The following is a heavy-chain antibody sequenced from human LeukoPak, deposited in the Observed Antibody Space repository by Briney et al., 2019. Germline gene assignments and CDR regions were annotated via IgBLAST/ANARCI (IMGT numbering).Heavy chain of an antibody. CDR1: GLTFSSYW. J-gene: IGHJ4*02. D-gene: IGHD6-19*01. CDR3: AKTSVAGTL. CDR2: IKQDGNKK. Sequence: GGSLRLSCAASGLTFSSYWMSWVRQAPGKGLEWVANIKQDGNKKYYVDSVKGRFTISRDNAKNSLYLQMNSLRAEDTAVYYCAKTSVAGTLWGQGTLVTVSS. V-gene: IGHV3-7*01.